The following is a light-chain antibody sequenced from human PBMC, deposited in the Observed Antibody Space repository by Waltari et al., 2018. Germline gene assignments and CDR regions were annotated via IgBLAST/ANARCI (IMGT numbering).Light chain of an antibody. CDR1: QSISTN. CDR3: QQYNNWPPLYT. J-gene: IGKJ2*01. CDR2: DTS. Sequence: DIVLTQSPATLPLSPGERATLSCRASQSISTNLAWYQQRPGQAPRLLIYDTSTRATGIPVKFSGSGSGTEFTLTISDLQPEDFAVYYCQQYNNWPPLYTFGQGTKLDIK. V-gene: IGKV3-15*01.